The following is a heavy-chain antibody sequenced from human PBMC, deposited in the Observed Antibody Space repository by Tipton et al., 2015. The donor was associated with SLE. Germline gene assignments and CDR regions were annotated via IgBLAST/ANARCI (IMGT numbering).Heavy chain of an antibody. V-gene: IGHV4-38-2*01. J-gene: IGHJ3*02. CDR1: GYSISSGYY. D-gene: IGHD7-27*01. CDR3: ASPSGPLTGAFDAFDI. CDR2: IDHSGDT. Sequence: TLSLTCVVSGYSISSGYYWGWIRQPPGKGLEWIGVIDHSGDTYYNPSLKSRLTISVDTSENQFSLRLRSVTAADTAVYYCASPSGPLTGAFDAFDIWGQGTMVTVSS.